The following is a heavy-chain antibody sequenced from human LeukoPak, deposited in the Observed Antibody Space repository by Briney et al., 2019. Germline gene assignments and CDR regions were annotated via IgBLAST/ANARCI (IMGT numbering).Heavy chain of an antibody. Sequence: PSETLSLTCTVSGASISSYYWSWIRQPPGKGLEWIGYSHYSGSTNYSPSLKSRVTISVDTSKNQFSLKLSSVTAADTAVYYCARDLEGGMAFDPWGQGTLVTVSS. J-gene: IGHJ5*02. D-gene: IGHD5-24*01. CDR3: ARDLEGGMAFDP. CDR2: SHYSGST. CDR1: GASISSYY. V-gene: IGHV4-59*01.